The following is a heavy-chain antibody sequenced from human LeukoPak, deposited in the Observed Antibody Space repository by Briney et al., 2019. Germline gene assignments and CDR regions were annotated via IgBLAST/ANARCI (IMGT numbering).Heavy chain of an antibody. CDR1: GGSISSSSYY. D-gene: IGHD3-10*01. CDR3: AREVVRGGYFDY. V-gene: IGHV4-39*07. J-gene: IGHJ4*02. Sequence: PSETLSLTCTVSGGSISSSSYYWGWIRRPPGKGLEWIGSIYYSGSTYYNPSLKSRVTKSVDTSKNQFSLKLSSVTAADTAVYYCAREVVRGGYFDYWGQGTLVTVSS. CDR2: IYYSGST.